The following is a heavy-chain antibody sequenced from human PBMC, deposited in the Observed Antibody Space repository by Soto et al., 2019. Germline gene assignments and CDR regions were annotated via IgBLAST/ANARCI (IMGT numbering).Heavy chain of an antibody. V-gene: IGHV3-74*01. CDR1: GFTFSSYW. D-gene: IGHD2-2*01. CDR3: ARGGYHLLFAFDI. CDR2: INSNGSST. J-gene: IGHJ3*02. Sequence: EVQLVESGGGLVQPGGSLRLSCAASGFTFSSYWMHWVRQAPGKGLVWVSRINSNGSSTTYADSVKGRITISRDNAKNTLYLQMNSLRAEDTAVYYCARGGYHLLFAFDIWGQGTVVTVSS.